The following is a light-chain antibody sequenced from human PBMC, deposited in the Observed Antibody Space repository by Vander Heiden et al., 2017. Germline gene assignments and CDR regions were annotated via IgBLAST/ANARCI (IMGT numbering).Light chain of an antibody. CDR3: SLKYNNDYVV. CDR2: DTD. V-gene: IGLV7-46*01. Sequence: QAVVTQEPSLTVSPGGTVTPTCGPSTGTVTRDHFPHWFQQQPGQAHRTLIYDTDTQPAGTPARFSGSLLGSKAALTLSGAQPEDEADYYCSLKYNNDYVVFGGGTKLTVL. J-gene: IGLJ2*01. CDR1: TGTVTRDHF.